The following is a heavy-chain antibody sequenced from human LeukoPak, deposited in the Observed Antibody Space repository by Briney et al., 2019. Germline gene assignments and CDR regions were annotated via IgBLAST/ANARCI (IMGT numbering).Heavy chain of an antibody. Sequence: PGGSLRLSCAASGFTFSSDSMNWVRQAPGKGLEWVSSISSSSSYIYYADSVKGRFTISRDNAKNSLYLQMNSLRAEDTAVYYCARDGTYYDARMDVWGQGTTVTVSS. D-gene: IGHD3-3*01. CDR2: ISSSSSYI. CDR3: ARDGTYYDARMDV. CDR1: GFTFSSDS. J-gene: IGHJ6*02. V-gene: IGHV3-21*01.